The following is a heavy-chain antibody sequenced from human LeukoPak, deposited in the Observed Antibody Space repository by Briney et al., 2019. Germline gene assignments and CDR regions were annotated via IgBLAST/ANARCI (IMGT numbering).Heavy chain of an antibody. D-gene: IGHD2-2*01. Sequence: ASVRVSCKASGGTFSSYAISWVRQAPGQGLEWMAGIIPIFGTANYAQKVQGRVTITADKSTSTAYMELSSLRSEDTAVYYCARGMGTEYCSSTSCYWLAFDIWGQGTMVTVSS. V-gene: IGHV1-69*06. CDR3: ARGMGTEYCSSTSCYWLAFDI. CDR1: GGTFSSYA. CDR2: IIPIFGTA. J-gene: IGHJ3*02.